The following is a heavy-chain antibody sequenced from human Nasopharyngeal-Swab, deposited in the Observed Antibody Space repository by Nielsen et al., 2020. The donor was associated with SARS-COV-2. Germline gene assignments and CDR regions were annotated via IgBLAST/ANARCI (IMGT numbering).Heavy chain of an antibody. V-gene: IGHV4-34*01. CDR2: INHSGST. J-gene: IGHJ6*02. CDR3: ARTYIVVVPAAMGYYYYGMDV. D-gene: IGHD2-2*01. CDR1: GGSFSGYC. Sequence: SETLSLTCAVYGGSFSGYCWSWIRQPPGKGLEWIGEINHSGSTNYNPSLKSRVTISVDKSKNQFSLKLSSVTAADTAVYYCARTYIVVVPAAMGYYYYGMDVWGQGTTVTVSS.